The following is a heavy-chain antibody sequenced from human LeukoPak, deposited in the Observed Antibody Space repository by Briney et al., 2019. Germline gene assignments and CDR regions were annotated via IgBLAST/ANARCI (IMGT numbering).Heavy chain of an antibody. J-gene: IGHJ4*02. CDR2: IKQDGSEK. Sequence: GGSLRLSCAASGFTFSSYWMCWVRQAPGKGLEWVANIKQDGSEKYYVDSVKGRFTISRDNAKNSLYLQMNSLRAEDTAVYYCARDPAIVVVTASDYWGQGTLVTVSS. V-gene: IGHV3-7*01. CDR1: GFTFSSYW. CDR3: ARDPAIVVVTASDY. D-gene: IGHD2-21*02.